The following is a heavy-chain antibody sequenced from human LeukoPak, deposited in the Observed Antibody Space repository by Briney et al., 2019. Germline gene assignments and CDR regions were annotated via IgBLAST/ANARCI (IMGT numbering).Heavy chain of an antibody. CDR1: GFTLSSYW. J-gene: IGHJ6*02. D-gene: IGHD2-2*01. Sequence: QPGGSLRLSCAVSGFTLSSYWMHWVRQAPGKGLLWVSRINGDGNTRTYADSVKGRFTISRDNARSTLYLQMNSLRAEDTAVYYCARGPQRGAAANYYGMDVWGQGTTVTVSS. CDR2: INGDGNTR. CDR3: ARGPQRGAAANYYGMDV. V-gene: IGHV3-74*01.